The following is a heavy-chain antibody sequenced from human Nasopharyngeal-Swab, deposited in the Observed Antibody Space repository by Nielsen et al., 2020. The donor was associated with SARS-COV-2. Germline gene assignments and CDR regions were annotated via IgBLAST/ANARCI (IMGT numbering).Heavy chain of an antibody. J-gene: IGHJ4*02. V-gene: IGHV3-48*02. D-gene: IGHD3-3*01. CDR3: ARDFPTPPYYDFWSGLQLDY. Sequence: GESLKISCAASGFTFSSYSMNWVRQAPGKGLEWVSYISSSSSTIYYADSVKGRFTISRDNAKNSLYLQMNSLRDEDTAVYYCARDFPTPPYYDFWSGLQLDYWGQGTLVTVSS. CDR1: GFTFSSYS. CDR2: ISSSSSTI.